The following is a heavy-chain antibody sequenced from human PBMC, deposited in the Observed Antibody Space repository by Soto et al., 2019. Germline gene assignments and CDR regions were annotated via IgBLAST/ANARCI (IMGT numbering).Heavy chain of an antibody. D-gene: IGHD6-6*01. CDR1: GYIFSNYR. J-gene: IGHJ4*02. CDR2: IDPSDSYS. Sequence: GESLKISCKGSGYIFSNYRINWVRQMPGKGLEWMGRIDPSDSYSNYSPSFQGHVTISVDKSINTAYLQWSTLKASDTAMYYCARLAIVSRRSDYWGQGTLVTVS. V-gene: IGHV5-10-1*01. CDR3: ARLAIVSRRSDY.